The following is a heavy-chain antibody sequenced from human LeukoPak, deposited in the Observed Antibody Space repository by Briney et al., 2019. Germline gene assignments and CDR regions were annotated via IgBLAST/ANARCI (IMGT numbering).Heavy chain of an antibody. CDR2: IDHTGST. V-gene: IGHV4-59*12. Sequence: SETLSLTCTVSDDSITIYYWTWIRQPPGKGLEWIGYIDHTGSTNYNPSLNSRVTISRDTSKNHFSLELSSATAADTAVYFCARVSWFPGTSYYYMDVWGKGTTVTVSS. CDR3: ARVSWFPGTSYYYMDV. J-gene: IGHJ6*03. D-gene: IGHD1-1*01. CDR1: DDSITIYY.